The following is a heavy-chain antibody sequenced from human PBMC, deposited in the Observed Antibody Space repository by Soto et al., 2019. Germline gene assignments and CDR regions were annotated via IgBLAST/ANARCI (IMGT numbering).Heavy chain of an antibody. CDR1: GGTFSTYA. D-gene: IGHD3-10*01. Sequence: SVKVSCKASGGTFSTYAISWVRQAPGQGLEWMGGIIPIYGTANYAQKFQGRLTMTADESTSTVYMELSSLRSDDTTVYYCAREDKPGGYTPPGTSGTYLAFWGQGALVTVSS. CDR3: AREDKPGGYTPPGTSGTYLAF. J-gene: IGHJ4*02. V-gene: IGHV1-69*13. CDR2: IIPIYGTA.